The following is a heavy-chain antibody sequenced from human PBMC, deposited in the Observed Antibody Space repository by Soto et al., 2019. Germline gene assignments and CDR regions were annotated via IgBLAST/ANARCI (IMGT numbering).Heavy chain of an antibody. V-gene: IGHV1-69*13. D-gene: IGHD3-3*01. J-gene: IGHJ6*02. CDR2: IIPIFGTA. CDR1: GCTLSSYA. Sequence: SEKVACKASGCTLSSYAISGVRQAPGQGLEWMGGIIPIFGTANYAQKFQGRVTITADESTRTAYMELSSLRSEDTAVYYCARVLGFLEYGMDVWGQGTTVT. CDR3: ARVLGFLEYGMDV.